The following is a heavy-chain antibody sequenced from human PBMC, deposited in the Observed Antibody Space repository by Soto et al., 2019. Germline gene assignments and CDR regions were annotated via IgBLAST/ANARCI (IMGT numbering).Heavy chain of an antibody. CDR3: ARELYSCGGDCPYYMDS. CDR2: ISLYHHST. J-gene: IGHJ1*01. D-gene: IGHD2-21*02. Sequence: QAQLVQSGAEVKKPGASVRVSCKTSGYPFTDYFIHWVRQAPGQGLEWMGIISLYHHSTSYAQKFQGRLTVTADTSTTTVYMDLSSLTSEDSAVYWCARELYSCGGDCPYYMDSWGQGTLVTVSS. V-gene: IGHV1-46*01. CDR1: GYPFTDYF.